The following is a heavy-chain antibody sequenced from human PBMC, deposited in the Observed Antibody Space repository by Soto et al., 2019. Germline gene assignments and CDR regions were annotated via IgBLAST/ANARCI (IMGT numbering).Heavy chain of an antibody. D-gene: IGHD3-10*01. Sequence: ASVKVSCKASGGTFSSYGISWVRQAPGQGLEWMGWISAYNGNTNYAQKLQGRVTMTTDTSTSTAYMELRSLRSDDTAVYYCAGVCEGSGEFLRGDAFDTWAQGTMVT. CDR1: GGTFSSYG. CDR3: AGVCEGSGEFLRGDAFDT. V-gene: IGHV1-18*01. CDR2: ISAYNGNT. J-gene: IGHJ3*02.